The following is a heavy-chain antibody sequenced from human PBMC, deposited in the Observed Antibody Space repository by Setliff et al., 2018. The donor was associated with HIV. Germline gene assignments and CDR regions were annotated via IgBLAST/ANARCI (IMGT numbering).Heavy chain of an antibody. D-gene: IGHD3-10*01. CDR3: ARVPGARPYYYYYMDV. V-gene: IGHV1-18*01. CDR1: GYIFTNYG. Sequence: ASVKVSCKASGYIFTNYGIAWVRQAPGQGLEWMGWISADNGNTNYAQKLQGRVTMTTDTSTSTADMELRSLRSDDTAVYYCARVPGARPYYYYYMDVWGKGTTVTVSS. J-gene: IGHJ6*03. CDR2: ISADNGNT.